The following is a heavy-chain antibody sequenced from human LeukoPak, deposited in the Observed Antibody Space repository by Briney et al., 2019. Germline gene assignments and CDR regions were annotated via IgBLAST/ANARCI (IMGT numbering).Heavy chain of an antibody. CDR1: GGSISSYY. J-gene: IGHJ6*03. V-gene: IGHV4-4*09. D-gene: IGHD3-3*01. CDR2: IYTSGST. CDR3: ASLTYYDFWSGYGNYMDV. Sequence: ASETLSLTCTVSGGSISSYYWSWIRQPPGKGLEWIGYIYTSGSTNYNPSLKSRVTISVDTSKNQFSLKLSSVTAADTAVYYCASLTYYDFWSGYGNYMDVWGKGTTGTVSS.